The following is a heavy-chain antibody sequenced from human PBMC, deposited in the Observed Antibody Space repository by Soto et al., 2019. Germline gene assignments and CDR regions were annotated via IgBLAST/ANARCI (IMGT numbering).Heavy chain of an antibody. CDR1: GFTFSSYA. V-gene: IGHV3-15*01. CDR2: IKSKTDGGTT. J-gene: IGHJ4*02. Sequence: GGSLRLSCAASGFTFSSYAMSWVRQAPGKGLEWVGRIKSKTDGGTTDYAAPVKGRFTISRDDSKNTLYLQMNSLKTEDTAVYYCTTDCARAVAGTYYWGQGTLVTVSS. CDR3: TTDCARAVAGTYY. D-gene: IGHD6-19*01.